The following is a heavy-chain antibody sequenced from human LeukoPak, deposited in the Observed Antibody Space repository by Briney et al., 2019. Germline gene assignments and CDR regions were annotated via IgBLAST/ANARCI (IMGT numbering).Heavy chain of an antibody. CDR1: GYTFTAYY. CDR2: IHPNSGGT. CDR3: ARDGDYGSGSYYRGFFDY. Sequence: GASVKVSCKASGYTFTAYYMHWVRQAPGHGLEWMGWIHPNSGGTNYAQRFQGRVTMTRDTSISTAYMELSRLRSDDTAVYYCARDGDYGSGSYYRGFFDYWGQGTQVTVSS. D-gene: IGHD3-10*01. V-gene: IGHV1-2*02. J-gene: IGHJ4*02.